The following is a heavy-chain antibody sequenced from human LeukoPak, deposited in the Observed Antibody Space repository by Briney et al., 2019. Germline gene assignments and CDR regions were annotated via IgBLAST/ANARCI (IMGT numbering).Heavy chain of an antibody. V-gene: IGHV3-73*01. D-gene: IGHD3/OR15-3a*01. J-gene: IGHJ1*01. CDR3: TSSPEAEYFQH. CDR1: GFTFSGSS. Sequence: GGSLRLSCAASGFTFSGSSIHWVRQASGKGLEWVGRIRSKSNTYATAYAASVKGGFTISRDDSKNTAYLQMNSLKTEDTAVYYCTSSPEAEYFQHWGQGTLVTVSS. CDR2: IRSKSNTYAT.